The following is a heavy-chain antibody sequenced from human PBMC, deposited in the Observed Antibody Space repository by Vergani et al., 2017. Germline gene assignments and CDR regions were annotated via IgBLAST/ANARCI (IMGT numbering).Heavy chain of an antibody. Sequence: QVQLVQSGAEVKKPGSSVKVSCKASGGTFSSYAISWVRQAPGQGLEWMGGIIPIFGTANYAQKFQGRVTITADESTSTAYMELSSLRSEDTAGYYCARDLRYCSGGSCPPGGDDAFDIWGQGTMVTVSS. CDR1: GGTFSSYA. J-gene: IGHJ3*02. D-gene: IGHD2-15*01. CDR3: ARDLRYCSGGSCPPGGDDAFDI. V-gene: IGHV1-69*01. CDR2: IIPIFGTA.